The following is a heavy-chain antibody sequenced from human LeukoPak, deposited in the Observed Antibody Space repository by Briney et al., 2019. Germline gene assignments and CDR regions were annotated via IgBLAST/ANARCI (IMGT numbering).Heavy chain of an antibody. CDR1: DDSITMYY. Sequence: SETLSLTCSVSDDSITMYYWTWIRQPPGKGLEWIGSIYNGGSTYYNPSLKSRVTISVDTSNNQFSLRLSSVTAADTAVYYCATTRIRLGFWGQGALVTVSS. V-gene: IGHV4-39*07. D-gene: IGHD3-22*01. CDR2: IYNGGST. CDR3: ATTRIRLGF. J-gene: IGHJ4*02.